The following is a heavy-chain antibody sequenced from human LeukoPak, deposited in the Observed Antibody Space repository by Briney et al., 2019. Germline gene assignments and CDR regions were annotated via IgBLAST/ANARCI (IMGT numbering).Heavy chain of an antibody. D-gene: IGHD6-6*01. V-gene: IGHV1-69*05. J-gene: IGHJ4*02. Sequence: SVKVSCKASGGTFSSYAISWVRQAPGQGLEWMGGIIPIFGTANYAQKFQGRVTITTDESTSTAYMELSGLRSEDTAVYYCARGYGAYSSSSGSQFDYWGQGTLVTVSS. CDR3: ARGYGAYSSSSGSQFDY. CDR2: IIPIFGTA. CDR1: GGTFSSYA.